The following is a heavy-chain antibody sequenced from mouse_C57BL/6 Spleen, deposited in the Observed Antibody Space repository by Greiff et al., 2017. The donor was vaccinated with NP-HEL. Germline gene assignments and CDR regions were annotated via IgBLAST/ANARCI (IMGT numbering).Heavy chain of an antibody. Sequence: VQLQQSGPELVKPGASVKISCKASGYTFTDYYMNWVKQSHGKSLEWIGDINPNNGGTSYNQKFKGKATLTVDKSSSTAYMELRSLTSEDSAVYYCARDYGSSSPFAYWGQGTLVTVSA. V-gene: IGHV1-26*01. CDR2: INPNNGGT. CDR1: GYTFTDYY. CDR3: ARDYGSSSPFAY. D-gene: IGHD1-1*01. J-gene: IGHJ3*01.